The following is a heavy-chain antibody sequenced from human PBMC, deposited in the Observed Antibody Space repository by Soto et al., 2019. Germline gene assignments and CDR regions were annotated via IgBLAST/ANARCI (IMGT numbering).Heavy chain of an antibody. D-gene: IGHD3-10*02. V-gene: IGHV1-2*02. CDR3: VRNMDYYYGRGSGNGHGV. J-gene: IGHJ6*02. CDR2: INPKFGDT. Sequence: QVQLVQSGAEVKEPGDSVRVSCEASGYTFTAYYIHWVRRAPGQGLGWMGWINPKFGDTTYAQDFQGRVSMTRDMSISTVYMELSRLTSDDTAIYYCVRNMDYYYGRGSGNGHGVWGQGTTVTVFS. CDR1: GYTFTAYY.